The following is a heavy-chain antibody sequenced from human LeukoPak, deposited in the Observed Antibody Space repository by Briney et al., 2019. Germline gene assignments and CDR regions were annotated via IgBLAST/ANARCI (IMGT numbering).Heavy chain of an antibody. CDR2: ISSSSSYI. V-gene: IGHV3-21*01. J-gene: IGHJ5*02. CDR1: GFTFSSYS. CDR3: AKSSGYYFNWFDP. D-gene: IGHD3-22*01. Sequence: GGSLRLSCAASGFTFSSYSMNWVRQAPGKGLEWVSSISSSSSYIYYADSVKGRFTISRDNAKSSLYLQMNSLRAEDTAVYYCAKSSGYYFNWFDPWGQGTLVTVSS.